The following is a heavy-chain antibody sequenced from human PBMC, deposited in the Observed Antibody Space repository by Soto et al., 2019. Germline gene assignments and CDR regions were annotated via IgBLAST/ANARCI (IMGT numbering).Heavy chain of an antibody. CDR1: GFTFSSSW. CDR2: VSGGGGST. V-gene: IGHV3-74*01. D-gene: IGHD1-26*01. CDR3: AKDFVGQVGEAFDV. J-gene: IGHJ3*01. Sequence: PGGSLRLSCAASGFTFSSSWMHRVRQAPGKGLVWVSRVSGGGGSTNYADSVRGRFGISRDNSKSTLFLQMNSLRAEDTAVYYCAKDFVGQVGEAFDVWGQGTLVTVSS.